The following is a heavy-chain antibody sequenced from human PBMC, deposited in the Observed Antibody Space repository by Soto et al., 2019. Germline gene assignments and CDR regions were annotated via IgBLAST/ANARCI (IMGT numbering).Heavy chain of an antibody. V-gene: IGHV4-4*02. J-gene: IGHJ4*02. CDR1: GGSISSSSW. CDR2: IYNGGTT. CDR3: VSSLNYDFWRDGGRHFYFDY. D-gene: IGHD3-3*01. Sequence: QVQLQESGPGLVKPSGTLSLTCAVPGGSISSSSWWNWVRQTPRGGLEGIGKIYNGGTTNYNPSLKNRVTISVDKSKNQFSLKLTSVTAADTAVYYCVSSLNYDFWRDGGRHFYFDYWGRGILATVSS.